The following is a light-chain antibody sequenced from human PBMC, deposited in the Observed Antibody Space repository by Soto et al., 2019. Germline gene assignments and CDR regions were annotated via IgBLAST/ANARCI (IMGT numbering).Light chain of an antibody. CDR1: QSISSW. Sequence: DIQMTQSPSTLPASVGDRVTITCRASQSISSWLAWYQQKPGKAPKLLIYDASSLESGVPSRFSGSGSGTEFTLTISSLQPDDFATYYCQQYHSYWTFGQGTKVEIK. CDR3: QQYHSYWT. CDR2: DAS. J-gene: IGKJ1*01. V-gene: IGKV1-5*01.